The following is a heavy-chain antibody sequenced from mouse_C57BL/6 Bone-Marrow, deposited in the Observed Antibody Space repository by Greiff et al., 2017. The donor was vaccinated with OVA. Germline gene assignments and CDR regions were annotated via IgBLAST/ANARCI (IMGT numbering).Heavy chain of an antibody. Sequence: EVQLQQSGPELVKPGASVKISCKASGYSFTDYNMNWVKQSNGKSLEWIGVINPNYGTTSYNQKFKGKATLTVDQSSSTAYTQLNSLTSEDSAVYYCARATTVVPYYYAMDYWGQGTSVTVSS. V-gene: IGHV1-39*01. CDR2: INPNYGTT. CDR3: ARATTVVPYYYAMDY. D-gene: IGHD1-1*01. CDR1: GYSFTDYN. J-gene: IGHJ4*01.